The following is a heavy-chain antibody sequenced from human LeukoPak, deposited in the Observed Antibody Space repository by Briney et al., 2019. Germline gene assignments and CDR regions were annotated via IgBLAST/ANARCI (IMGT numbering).Heavy chain of an antibody. V-gene: IGHV4-59*01. D-gene: IGHD4-23*01. J-gene: IGHJ5*02. CDR2: IYDSGST. Sequence: SETLSLTCTVSGGSISSYYWSWIRQPPGKGLEWIGYIYDSGSTDYNPSLKSRVTISVDTSKNQFSLKLSSVTAADTAVYYCARDYLYGGNPTWGQGTLVTVSS. CDR3: ARDYLYGGNPT. CDR1: GGSISSYY.